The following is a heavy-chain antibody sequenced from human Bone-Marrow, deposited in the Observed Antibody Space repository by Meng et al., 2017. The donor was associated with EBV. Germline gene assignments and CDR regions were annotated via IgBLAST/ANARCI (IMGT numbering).Heavy chain of an antibody. CDR3: ARAIGSSRPNDY. J-gene: IGHJ4*02. Sequence: QVQVVQSGSEMKEPGSSVKVSCKTSGGPFYTDAISWIRQAPGQGLEWMGWISAYNGNTNYAQKLQSRVTMTTDTSTSTAYMELRSLRSDDTAVYYCARAIGSSRPNDYWGQGTLVTVSS. V-gene: IGHV1-18*01. CDR2: ISAYNGNT. CDR1: GGPFYTDA. D-gene: IGHD6-6*01.